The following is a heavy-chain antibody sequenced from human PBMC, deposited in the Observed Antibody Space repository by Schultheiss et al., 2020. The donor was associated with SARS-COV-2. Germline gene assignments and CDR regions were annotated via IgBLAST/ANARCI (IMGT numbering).Heavy chain of an antibody. J-gene: IGHJ4*02. V-gene: IGHV3-33*01. CDR2: IWYDGSNK. CDR1: GFTFSSYG. CDR3: ARDAADYFDSSGYYYPWYFDF. D-gene: IGHD3-22*01. Sequence: GGSLRLSCAASGFTFSSYGMHWVRQAPGKGLEWVAVIWYDGSNKYYADSVKGRFTISRDNSKNTLYLQMNSLRVEDTAVYYCARDAADYFDSSGYYYPWYFDFWGQGTLLTVSS.